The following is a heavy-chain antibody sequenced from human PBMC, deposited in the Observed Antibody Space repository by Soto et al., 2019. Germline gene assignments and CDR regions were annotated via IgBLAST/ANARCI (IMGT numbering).Heavy chain of an antibody. D-gene: IGHD3-9*01. CDR1: GGSISSSSYY. Sequence: SETLSLTCTVSGGSISSSSYYWGWIRQPPGKGLEWIGSIYYSGSTYYNPSLKSRVTISVDTSKNQFSLKLSSVTAADTAVYYCARFHHDILTGYWGRDYYYMDVWGKGTTVTVSS. CDR2: IYYSGST. V-gene: IGHV4-39*01. J-gene: IGHJ6*03. CDR3: ARFHHDILTGYWGRDYYYMDV.